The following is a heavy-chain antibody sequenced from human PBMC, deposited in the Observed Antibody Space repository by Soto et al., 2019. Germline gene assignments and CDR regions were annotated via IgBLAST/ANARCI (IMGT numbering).Heavy chain of an antibody. D-gene: IGHD6-19*01. CDR1: GSSFSSGDYS. V-gene: IGHV4-61*08. Sequence: SETLSLTCTVSGSSFSSGDYSWSWIRQPPGKALEWIGYIHYSGSTNYNPSLNSRVTISVDTSKNQFSLKLSSVTAADTAVYYCARGIEGWYQGRYYYGMDVWGQGTTVTVSS. CDR2: IHYSGST. CDR3: ARGIEGWYQGRYYYGMDV. J-gene: IGHJ6*02.